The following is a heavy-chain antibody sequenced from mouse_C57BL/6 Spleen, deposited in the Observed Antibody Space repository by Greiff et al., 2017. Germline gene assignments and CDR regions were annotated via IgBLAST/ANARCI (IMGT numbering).Heavy chain of an antibody. Sequence: QVQLKQSGAELARPGASVKLSCKASGYTFTSYGISWVKQRTGQGLEWIGEIYPRSGNTYYNEKFKGKATLTADKSSSTAYMELRSLTSEDSAVYFCARWGIYDGPYYAMDYWGQGTSVTVSS. J-gene: IGHJ4*01. D-gene: IGHD2-3*01. CDR3: ARWGIYDGPYYAMDY. V-gene: IGHV1-81*01. CDR2: IYPRSGNT. CDR1: GYTFTSYG.